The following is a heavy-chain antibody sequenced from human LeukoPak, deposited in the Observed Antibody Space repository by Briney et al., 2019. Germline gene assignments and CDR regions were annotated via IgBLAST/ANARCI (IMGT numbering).Heavy chain of an antibody. CDR2: IIPIFGTA. Sequence: ASVKVSCKASGGTFSSYAISWVRQAPGQGLEWMGGIIPIFGTANYAQKFQGGVTITTDESTSTAYMELSSLRSEDTAVYYCARKCSSTSCYTGGHDAFDIWGQGTMVTVSS. CDR1: GGTFSSYA. J-gene: IGHJ3*02. V-gene: IGHV1-69*05. CDR3: ARKCSSTSCYTGGHDAFDI. D-gene: IGHD2-2*02.